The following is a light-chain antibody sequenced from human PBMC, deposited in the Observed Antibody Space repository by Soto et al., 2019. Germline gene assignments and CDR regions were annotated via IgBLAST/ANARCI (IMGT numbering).Light chain of an antibody. J-gene: IGLJ2*01. CDR2: DVS. Sequence: QSALTQPASVSGSPGQSITISCTGTSSDVGGYNYVSWYQQHPGKAPKLMIYDVSNRPSGVSNRFSGPKSGNTASLTISGLQAEDEDDYYCSSYTSSSTRVFGGGTMLTVL. CDR3: SSYTSSSTRV. CDR1: SSDVGGYNY. V-gene: IGLV2-14*01.